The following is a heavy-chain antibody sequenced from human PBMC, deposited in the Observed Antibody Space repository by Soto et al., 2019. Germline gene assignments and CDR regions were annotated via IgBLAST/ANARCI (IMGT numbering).Heavy chain of an antibody. V-gene: IGHV3-21*01. D-gene: IGHD3-3*01. J-gene: IGHJ3*02. CDR1: GFTFSSYS. CDR3: ASATLGITIFGVDSNDAFDI. Sequence: GGSLRLSCAASGFTFSSYSMNWVRQAPGKGLEWVSSISSSSSYIYYADSVKGRFPISRDNAKNSLYLQRNSLRAEDTAVYYCASATLGITIFGVDSNDAFDIWGQGTMVTVSS. CDR2: ISSSSSYI.